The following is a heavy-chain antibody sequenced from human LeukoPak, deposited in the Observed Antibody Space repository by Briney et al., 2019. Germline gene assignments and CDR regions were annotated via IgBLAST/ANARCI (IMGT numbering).Heavy chain of an antibody. V-gene: IGHV1-2*06. CDR1: GYTFTGYY. CDR2: INPNSGGT. J-gene: IGHJ5*02. CDR3: ARDFRWPHTDWFDP. D-gene: IGHD4-23*01. Sequence: ASVKVSCKASGYTFTGYYMHWVRQAPGQGLEWMGRINPNSGGTNYAQKFQGRVTMTRDTSISTAYMELSRLRSDDTAVYYCARDFRWPHTDWFDPWGQGTLVTVSS.